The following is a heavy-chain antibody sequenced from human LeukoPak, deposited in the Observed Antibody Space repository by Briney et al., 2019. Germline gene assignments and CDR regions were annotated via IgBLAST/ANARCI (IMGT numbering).Heavy chain of an antibody. D-gene: IGHD5-18*01. CDR2: IKQDGSEK. CDR1: GFTFSSYW. CDR3: ARSRQIQLWLEFDY. J-gene: IGHJ4*02. Sequence: GGSLRLSCAASGFTFSSYWMSWVRQAPGKGLEWVANIKQDGSEKYYVDSVKGRFTISRDNAKNSLYLQMNSLRAEDTAVYYCARSRQIQLWLEFDYWGQGTLVTVSS. V-gene: IGHV3-7*01.